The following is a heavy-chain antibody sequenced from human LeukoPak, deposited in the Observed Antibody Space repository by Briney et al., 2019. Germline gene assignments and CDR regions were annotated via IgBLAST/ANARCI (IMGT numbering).Heavy chain of an antibody. CDR3: ARDFGYVGYYMDV. CDR2: ISSSSSTI. CDR1: GFTFSSYS. J-gene: IGHJ6*03. Sequence: GSLRLSCAASGFTFSSYSMNWVRQAPGKGLEWVSYISSSSSTIYYADSVKGRFTISRDNAKHSLYLQMNSLRAEDTAVYYCARDFGYVGYYMDVWGKGTTVTVSS. D-gene: IGHD5-12*01. V-gene: IGHV3-48*01.